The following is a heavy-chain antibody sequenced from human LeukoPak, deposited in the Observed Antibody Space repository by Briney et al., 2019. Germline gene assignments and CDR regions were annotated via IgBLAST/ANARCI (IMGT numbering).Heavy chain of an antibody. J-gene: IGHJ4*02. CDR1: GFTFTDYY. D-gene: IGHD1-14*01. Sequence: PGGSLRLSCAASGFTFTDYYMSWIRQAPGKGLEWVSYISSGSSDTNYADSVKGRFTISRDNAKNSVYLQINSLRADDTAVYYCARGDRIADQWGQGALVTVSS. CDR2: ISSGSSDT. CDR3: ARGDRIADQ. V-gene: IGHV3-11*05.